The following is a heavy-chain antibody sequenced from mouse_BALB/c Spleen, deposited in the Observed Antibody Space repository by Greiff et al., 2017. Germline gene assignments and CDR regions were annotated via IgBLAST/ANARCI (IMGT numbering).Heavy chain of an antibody. D-gene: IGHD2-1*01. J-gene: IGHJ4*01. CDR1: GYSITSDYA. Sequence: DVKLQESGPGLVKPSQSLSLTCTVTGYSITSDYAWNWIRQFPGNKLEWMGYISYSGSTSYNPSLKSRISITRDTSKNQFFLQLNSVTTEDTATYYCARNYYGNYAYAMDYWGQGTSVTVSS. V-gene: IGHV3-2*02. CDR3: ARNYYGNYAYAMDY. CDR2: ISYSGST.